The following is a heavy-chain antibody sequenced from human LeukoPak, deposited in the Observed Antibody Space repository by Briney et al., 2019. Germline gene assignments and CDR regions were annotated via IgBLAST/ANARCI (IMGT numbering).Heavy chain of an antibody. D-gene: IGHD5-24*01. J-gene: IGHJ4*02. CDR1: GITFTTYA. CDR2: LSDSGDNT. CDR3: AKGRARDGYIY. V-gene: IGHV3-23*01. Sequence: GGSLTLSCAASGITFTTYATTWVRQAPGKGLEWVSSLSDSGDNTYYADSVKGRFTISRDNSKNTLYLQMNSVRAEDTAIYYCAKGRARDGYIYWGQGILVTVSS.